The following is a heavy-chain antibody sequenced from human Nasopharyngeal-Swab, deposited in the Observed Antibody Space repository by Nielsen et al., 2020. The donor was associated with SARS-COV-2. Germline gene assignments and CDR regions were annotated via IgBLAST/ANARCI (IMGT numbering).Heavy chain of an antibody. Sequence: SETLSLTCTVSGGSINSYYWSWIRQPPGKGLEWIGYIYYSGSTNYNPSLKSRVTISVDTSKNQFSLKLSSVTAADTAVYYCARATRSGYYQTYYFDYWGQGTLVTVSS. CDR3: ARATRSGYYQTYYFDY. D-gene: IGHD3-22*01. CDR2: IYYSGST. CDR1: GGSINSYY. V-gene: IGHV4-59*13. J-gene: IGHJ4*02.